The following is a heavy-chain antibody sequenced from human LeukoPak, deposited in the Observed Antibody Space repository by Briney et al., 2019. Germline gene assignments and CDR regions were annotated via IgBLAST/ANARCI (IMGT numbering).Heavy chain of an antibody. Sequence: ASVKVSCKASGGSFSRDAISWVRQAPGQGLEWMGGTIPIFGTTNYAQKFQDRVMITADEFTSTAFMELTRLSSEDTAIYYCARDGLHLERRGLDVWGKGTTVTVSS. CDR2: TIPIFGTT. D-gene: IGHD1-1*01. CDR1: GGSFSRDA. CDR3: ARDGLHLERRGLDV. V-gene: IGHV1-69*13. J-gene: IGHJ6*04.